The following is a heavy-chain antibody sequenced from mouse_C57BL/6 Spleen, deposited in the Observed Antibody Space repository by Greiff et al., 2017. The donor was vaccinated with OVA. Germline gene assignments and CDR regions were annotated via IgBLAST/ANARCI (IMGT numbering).Heavy chain of an antibody. CDR3: ARKGYGSSFWFAY. J-gene: IGHJ3*01. D-gene: IGHD1-1*01. V-gene: IGHV2-2*01. CDR1: GFSLTSYG. Sequence: VQGVESGPGLVQPSQSLSITCTVSGFSLTSYGVHWVRQSPGKGLEWLGVIWSGGSTDYNAAFISRLSISKDNSKSQVFFKMNSLQADDTAIYYCARKGYGSSFWFAYWGQGTLVTVSA. CDR2: IWSGGST.